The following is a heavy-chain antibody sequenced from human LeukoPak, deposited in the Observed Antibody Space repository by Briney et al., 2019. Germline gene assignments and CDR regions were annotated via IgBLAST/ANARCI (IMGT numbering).Heavy chain of an antibody. Sequence: GGSLRLSCAASGFTFSSYWMHWVRQAPGKGLVWVSRINSDGSTTNYADSVKGRFTISRDNAKNTLYLQINSLRAEDTAVYYCARVVEASSQAGVYWGQGTLVTVSS. CDR2: INSDGSTT. CDR1: GFTFSSYW. J-gene: IGHJ4*02. CDR3: ARVVEASSQAGVY. V-gene: IGHV3-74*01. D-gene: IGHD1-26*01.